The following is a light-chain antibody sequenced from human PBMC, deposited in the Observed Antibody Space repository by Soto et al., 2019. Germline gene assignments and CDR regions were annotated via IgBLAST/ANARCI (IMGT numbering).Light chain of an antibody. J-gene: IGKJ3*01. CDR2: DAS. Sequence: DTVLTQSPATLSLSPGERATLSCSASQSVSNSIIWYQQKFGQAPRLLIYDASNRATGTPDRYSVSGSGTYFTLPIPSLEPEDSAIYYCQQHPYWPLFGTGTKV. CDR3: QQHPYWPL. CDR1: QSVSNS. V-gene: IGKV3-11*01.